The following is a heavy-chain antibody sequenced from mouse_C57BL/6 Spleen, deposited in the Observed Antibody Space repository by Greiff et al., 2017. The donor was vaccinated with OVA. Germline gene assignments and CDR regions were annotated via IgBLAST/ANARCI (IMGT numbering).Heavy chain of an antibody. CDR3: ARTRYYGSSHWYFDV. D-gene: IGHD1-1*01. CDR2: ISSGSSTI. CDR1: GFTFSDYG. Sequence: EVQGVESGGGLVKPGGSLKLSCAASGFTFSDYGMHWVRQAPEKGLEWVAYISSGSSTIYYADTVKGRFTISRDNAKNTLFLQMTSLRSEDTAMYYCARTRYYGSSHWYFDVWGTGTTVTVSS. J-gene: IGHJ1*03. V-gene: IGHV5-17*01.